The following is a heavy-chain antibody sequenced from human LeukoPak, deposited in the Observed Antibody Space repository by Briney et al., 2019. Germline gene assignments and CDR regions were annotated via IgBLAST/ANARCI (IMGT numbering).Heavy chain of an antibody. CDR1: GYTFTSYA. V-gene: IGHV1-3*01. CDR3: ARDAEQRWLQFGYFDY. D-gene: IGHD5-24*01. CDR2: INAGNGNT. J-gene: IGHJ4*02. Sequence: AASVKVSCKASGYTFTSYAMHWVRQAPGQRLEWMGWINAGNGNTKYSQKFQGRVTITRDTSASIAYMELSSLRSEDTAVYYCARDAEQRWLQFGYFDYWGQGTLVTVSS.